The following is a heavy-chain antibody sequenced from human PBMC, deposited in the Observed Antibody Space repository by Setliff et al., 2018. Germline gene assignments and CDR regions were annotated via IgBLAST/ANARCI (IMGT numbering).Heavy chain of an antibody. J-gene: IGHJ3*02. CDR2: MQTDGITK. CDR3: ARGRDYGFDI. CDR1: GITLSYSA. V-gene: IGHV3-30*02. Sequence: PGESLKISCEVSGITLSYSAMDWIRQTPGKGLEWVAFMQTDGITKNYADSVKGRFTMSRDISKNMVSLQMNSLRLEDTAIYYCARGRDYGFDIWGQGTMVTVSS. D-gene: IGHD3-16*01.